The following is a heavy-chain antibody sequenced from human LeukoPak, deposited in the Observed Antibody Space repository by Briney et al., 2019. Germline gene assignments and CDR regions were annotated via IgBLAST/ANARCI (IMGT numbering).Heavy chain of an antibody. CDR3: ARGRGVVVPAAPTGDPFDI. CDR2: INPSGGST. J-gene: IGHJ3*02. CDR1: GYTFTSYY. D-gene: IGHD2-2*01. V-gene: IGHV1-46*01. Sequence: EASVNVSCKASGYTFTSYYMHWVRQAPGQGLEWMGIINPSGGSTSYAQKFQGRVTMTRDTSTSTVYMEMSSLTSEDTGVYYCARGRGVVVPAAPTGDPFDIWGQGTMVTVSS.